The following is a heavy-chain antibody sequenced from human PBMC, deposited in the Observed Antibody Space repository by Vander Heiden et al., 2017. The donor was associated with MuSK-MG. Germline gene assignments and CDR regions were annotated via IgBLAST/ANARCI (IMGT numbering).Heavy chain of an antibody. Sequence: QVQLQQWGAGLLKPSETLSLTCAVYGGSFSGYYWSWIRQPPGKGLEWIGEINHSGSTNYNPSLKRRVTISVDTSKNQFSLKLSSVTAADTAVYYCARGPPVRYSSSDENDFQHWGQGTLVTVSS. D-gene: IGHD6-6*01. CDR3: ARGPPVRYSSSDENDFQH. CDR1: GGSFSGYY. J-gene: IGHJ1*01. V-gene: IGHV4-34*01. CDR2: INHSGST.